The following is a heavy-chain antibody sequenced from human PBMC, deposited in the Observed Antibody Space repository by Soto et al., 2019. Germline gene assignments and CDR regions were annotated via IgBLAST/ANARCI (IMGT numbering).Heavy chain of an antibody. CDR2: IYTSGST. CDR3: ARDPYCRSTSCYDAFDN. V-gene: IGHV4-4*07. J-gene: IGHJ3*02. Sequence: QVQLQESGPGLVKPSETLSLTCSVSGGSISSYYWSWIRQPAGKALEWIGRIYTSGSTNYNPSLKRRVNMSVDTSKIQFSLTLTSVTAADTAVYYCARDPYCRSTSCYDAFDNWGQGTLVTVSS. D-gene: IGHD2-2*01. CDR1: GGSISSYY.